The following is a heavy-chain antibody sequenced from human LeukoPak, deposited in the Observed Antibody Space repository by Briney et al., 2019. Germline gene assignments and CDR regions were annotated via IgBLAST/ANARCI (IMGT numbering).Heavy chain of an antibody. CDR2: INPNSGGT. Sequence: ASVKVSCKASGYTXTGYYMHGVRQAPGQGLEWMGWINPNSGGTNYAQKFQGRVTMTRDTSISTAYMELSRLRSDDTAVYYCAREGWSLWFGESSYYFDYWGQGTLVTVSS. CDR1: GYTXTGYY. V-gene: IGHV1-2*02. J-gene: IGHJ4*02. CDR3: AREGWSLWFGESSYYFDY. D-gene: IGHD3-10*01.